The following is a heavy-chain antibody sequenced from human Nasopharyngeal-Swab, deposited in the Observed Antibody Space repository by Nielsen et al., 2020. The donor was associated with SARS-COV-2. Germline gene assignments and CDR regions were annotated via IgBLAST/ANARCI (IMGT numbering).Heavy chain of an antibody. J-gene: IGHJ4*02. CDR2: IYYSGST. D-gene: IGHD6-19*01. CDR3: ANTQWLGRDYFDY. V-gene: IGHV4-39*01. Sequence: WILQPPGKGLEWIGSIYYSGSTYYNPSLKSRVTISVDTSKNQFSLKLSSVTAADTAVYYCANTQWLGRDYFDYWGQGTLVTVSS.